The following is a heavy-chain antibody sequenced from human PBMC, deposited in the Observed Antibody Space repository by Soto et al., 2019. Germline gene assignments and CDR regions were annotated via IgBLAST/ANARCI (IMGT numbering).Heavy chain of an antibody. Sequence: SVKVSCKASGGTFSSYAISWVRQAPGQGLEWMGGIIPIFGTANYAQKFQGRVTIIADESTSTAYMELSSLRSEDTAVYYCARVGPTHTTPYSSGWPFRLENPAPFDYWGQGTLVTVSS. CDR3: ARVGPTHTTPYSSGWPFRLENPAPFDY. V-gene: IGHV1-69*13. D-gene: IGHD6-19*01. J-gene: IGHJ4*02. CDR2: IIPIFGTA. CDR1: GGTFSSYA.